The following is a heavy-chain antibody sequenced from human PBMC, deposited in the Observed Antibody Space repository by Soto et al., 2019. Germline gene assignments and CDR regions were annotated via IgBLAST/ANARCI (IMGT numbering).Heavy chain of an antibody. V-gene: IGHV3-11*01. CDR2: ISGSGDNT. J-gene: IGHJ4*02. Sequence: TGGSLRLSCEASGFIFSDYYMSWIRQAPGEGLEWLSYISGSGDNTYYADSVKGRFTISRDNAKNSLYLQINSLRAADTAVYYCARGEWFGDPGGDYFDYWGPGTLVTVSS. CDR1: GFIFSDYY. CDR3: ARGEWFGDPGGDYFDY. D-gene: IGHD3-10*01.